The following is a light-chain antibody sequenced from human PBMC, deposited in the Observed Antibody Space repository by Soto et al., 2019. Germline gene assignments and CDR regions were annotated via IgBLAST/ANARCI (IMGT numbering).Light chain of an antibody. Sequence: TQSPATVSLSPGESATLSCRASQTVSKYLAWYQHKPVQPPRLLIYYAAERATGIPARFSGSGSGTDYTLTISSLEPQDSVDYYCHHRSTWPILTFGGGTKVEI. CDR1: QTVSKY. V-gene: IGKV3-11*01. J-gene: IGKJ4*01. CDR3: HHRSTWPILT. CDR2: YAA.